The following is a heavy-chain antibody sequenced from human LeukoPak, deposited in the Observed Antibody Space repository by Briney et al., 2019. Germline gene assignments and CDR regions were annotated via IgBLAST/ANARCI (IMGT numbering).Heavy chain of an antibody. CDR2: IYYSGST. J-gene: IGHJ4*02. V-gene: IGHV4-39*07. CDR3: AEHCGGDCYSDNSRQNNFDY. CDR1: GGSISSSSYY. D-gene: IGHD2-21*02. Sequence: SETLSLTCTVSGGSISSSSYYWGWIRQPPGKGLEWIGSIYYSGSTYYNPSLKSRVTISVDTSKNQFSLKLSSVTAADTAVYYCAEHCGGDCYSDNSRQNNFDYWGQGTLVTVSS.